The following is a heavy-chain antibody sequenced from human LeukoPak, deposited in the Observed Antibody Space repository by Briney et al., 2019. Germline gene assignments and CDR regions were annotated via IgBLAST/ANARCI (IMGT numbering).Heavy chain of an antibody. CDR1: GGSFSGYY. Sequence: SETLSLTCAVYGGSFSGYYWSWIRQPPGEGLEWIGEINHSGSTNYNPSLKSRVTISVDTSKNQFSLKLSSVTAADTAVYYCARLRISYYYYMDVWGKGTTVTVSS. D-gene: IGHD2-15*01. CDR3: ARLRISYYYYMDV. V-gene: IGHV4-34*01. CDR2: INHSGST. J-gene: IGHJ6*03.